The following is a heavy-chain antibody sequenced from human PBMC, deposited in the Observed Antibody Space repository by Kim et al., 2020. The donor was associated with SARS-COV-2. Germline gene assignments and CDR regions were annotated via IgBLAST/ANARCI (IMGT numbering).Heavy chain of an antibody. D-gene: IGHD3-22*01. J-gene: IGHJ3*02. Sequence: SETLSLTCTVSGGAVSSYFWSWIRHFPGKGLEWIGFTHHSGDTNLNPSLNSRLSLSVDTPNNLVSLKLTSVTAADTAVYYCARHWDYDTSLDSFDMWAQG. V-gene: IGHV4-59*08. CDR2: THHSGDT. CDR3: ARHWDYDTSLDSFDM. CDR1: GGAVSSYF.